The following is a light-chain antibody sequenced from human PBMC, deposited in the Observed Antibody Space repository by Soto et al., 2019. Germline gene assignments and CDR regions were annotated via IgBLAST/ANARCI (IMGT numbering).Light chain of an antibody. Sequence: EIVMTQSPATLSVSPGESATLSCRASQSVRSNLSWYQQKHGQAPRILIYGASTRATGIPARFIGSGSWTEFTITIIGLQSEDFAVYYCHQYNMWPPLIFGGGTKVEIK. CDR2: GAS. V-gene: IGKV3-15*01. CDR1: QSVRSN. CDR3: HQYNMWPPLI. J-gene: IGKJ4*01.